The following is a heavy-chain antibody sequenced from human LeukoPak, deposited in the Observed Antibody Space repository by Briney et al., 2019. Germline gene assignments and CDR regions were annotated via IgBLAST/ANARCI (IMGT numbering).Heavy chain of an antibody. CDR3: ARPPTLRGGDY. J-gene: IGHJ4*02. Sequence: GESLKVSCKGSGYSFSSYWIGWVRQMPGKGLEWMGIIYPGDSDTRYSPSFQGQVTISADKSISTAYLQWSSLKASETAMYYCARPPTLRGGDYWGQGTLVTVSS. V-gene: IGHV5-51*01. D-gene: IGHD4-17*01. CDR2: IYPGDSDT. CDR1: GYSFSSYW.